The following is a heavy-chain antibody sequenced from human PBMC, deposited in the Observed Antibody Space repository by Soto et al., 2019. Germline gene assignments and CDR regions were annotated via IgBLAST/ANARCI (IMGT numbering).Heavy chain of an antibody. CDR1: GFTFSSYA. D-gene: IGHD2-2*01. J-gene: IGHJ4*02. Sequence: EVQLLESGGGLVQPGGSLRLSCAASGFTFSSYAMSWVRQAPGKELEWVSAISDSGGSTCYADSVKGRFTISRDNSENTLYLQMNSLRAEDTAVYYCAKDRASYCSSTSCYSSFDYWGQGTLVTVSS. CDR3: AKDRASYCSSTSCYSSFDY. CDR2: ISDSGGST. V-gene: IGHV3-23*01.